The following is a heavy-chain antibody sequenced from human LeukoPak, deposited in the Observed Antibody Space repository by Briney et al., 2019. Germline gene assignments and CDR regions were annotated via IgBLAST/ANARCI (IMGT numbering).Heavy chain of an antibody. CDR2: IYHGDSDT. Sequence: GESLKISCQGSGYSFTSYWIAWVRPMPRKGLGWMGIIYHGDSDTRYSPSFQGQVTISANKSISTAYLQWSSLKAWDTALYYCARGKQQLVELDYWGQGTLVTVSS. CDR1: GYSFTSYW. CDR3: ARGKQQLVELDY. D-gene: IGHD6-13*01. V-gene: IGHV5-51*01. J-gene: IGHJ4*02.